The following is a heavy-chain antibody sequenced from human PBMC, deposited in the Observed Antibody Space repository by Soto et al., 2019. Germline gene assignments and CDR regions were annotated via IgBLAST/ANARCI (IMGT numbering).Heavy chain of an antibody. CDR1: GFTFSSYA. J-gene: IGHJ4*02. D-gene: IGHD2-15*01. V-gene: IGHV3-30-3*01. CDR3: ARASFRYCSGGSCYSLFDY. CDR2: ISYDGSNK. Sequence: QVQLVESGGGVVQPGRSLRLSCAASGFTFSSYAMHWVRQAPGKGLEWVAVISYDGSNKYYADSVKGRFTISRDNSKNTRYLQMNSLRAEDTAVYYCARASFRYCSGGSCYSLFDYWGQGTLVTVSS.